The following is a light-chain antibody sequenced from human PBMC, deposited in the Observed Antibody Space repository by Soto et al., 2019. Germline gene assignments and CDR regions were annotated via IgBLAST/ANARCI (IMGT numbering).Light chain of an antibody. CDR3: QSYDRSLSGGV. Sequence: QSVLTQPPSVSGAPGQRVTISCTGSNSNIGAGYDVHWYQQLPGSAPKLLIYDNTNRPSGVPDRFSGSKSGTSASLAITGLQAEDEADYYCQSYDRSLSGGVFGTGTKVTVL. J-gene: IGLJ1*01. V-gene: IGLV1-40*01. CDR1: NSNIGAGYD. CDR2: DNT.